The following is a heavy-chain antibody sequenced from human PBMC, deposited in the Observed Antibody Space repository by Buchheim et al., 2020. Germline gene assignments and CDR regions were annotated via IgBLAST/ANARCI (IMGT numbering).Heavy chain of an antibody. CDR1: GFTFSSYG. Sequence: QVQLVESGGGVVQPGRSLRLFCAASGFTFSSYGMHWVRQAPGKGLEWVAVIWYDGSNKYYADSVKGRFTISRDNSKNTLYLQMNSLRAEDTAVYYCARGSEGFWSGYHVLGYFDYWGQGTL. D-gene: IGHD3-3*01. CDR3: ARGSEGFWSGYHVLGYFDY. V-gene: IGHV3-33*01. J-gene: IGHJ4*02. CDR2: IWYDGSNK.